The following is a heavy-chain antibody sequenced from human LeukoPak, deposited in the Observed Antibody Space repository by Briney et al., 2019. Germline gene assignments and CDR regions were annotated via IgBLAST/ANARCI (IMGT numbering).Heavy chain of an antibody. J-gene: IGHJ4*02. CDR1: GYSFTDYF. CDR2: INPNSGDT. D-gene: IGHD2-15*01. CDR3: ARYSGGGRWYLDY. V-gene: IGHV1-2*02. Sequence: ASVKVSCKASGYSFTDYFMHWIRQAPGQGIECMGWINPNSGDTKYAQKFQGRMILTRDTSISTAFMGLNRLTPDDTAVYYCARYSGGGRWYLDYWGQGTLVTVPS.